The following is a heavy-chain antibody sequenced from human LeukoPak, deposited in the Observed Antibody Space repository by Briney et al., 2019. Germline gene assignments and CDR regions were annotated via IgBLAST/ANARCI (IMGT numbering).Heavy chain of an antibody. CDR2: IIPIFGTA. CDR3: AREGGGSYTVFDY. J-gene: IGHJ4*02. V-gene: IGHV1-69*05. CDR1: GGTFSSYA. D-gene: IGHD1-26*01. Sequence: ASVKASCKASGGTFSSYAISWVRQAPGQGLEWMGGIIPIFGTANYAQKFQGRVTITTDESTSTAYMELSSLRSEDTAVYYCAREGGGSYTVFDYWGQGTLVTVSS.